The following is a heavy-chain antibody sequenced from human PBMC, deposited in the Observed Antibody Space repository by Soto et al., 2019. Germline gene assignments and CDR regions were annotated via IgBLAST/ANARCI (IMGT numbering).Heavy chain of an antibody. CDR2: ITGSGGST. Sequence: GGSLRLSCAASGFTFSSCPMTWVRQAPGKGLEWVSTITGSGGSTYYADSVKGRFTISRDNSQNTLYLQMSSLRGEDTAVYYCAKGMRYGWYVDYWGQGTLVTVSS. CDR1: GFTFSSCP. CDR3: AKGMRYGWYVDY. D-gene: IGHD6-19*01. J-gene: IGHJ4*02. V-gene: IGHV3-23*01.